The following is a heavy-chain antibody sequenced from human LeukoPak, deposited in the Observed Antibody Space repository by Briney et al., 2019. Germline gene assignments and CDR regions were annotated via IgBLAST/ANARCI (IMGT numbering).Heavy chain of an antibody. D-gene: IGHD3-3*01. CDR2: INHSGST. V-gene: IGHV4-34*01. Sequence: SETLSLTCAVYGGSFSGYYWSWIRQPPGKGLEWIGEINHSGSTIYNPSLKSRVTISVDTSKNQFSLKLSSVTAADTAVYYCARTRRFLEWLSRAINWFDPWGQGTLVTVSS. J-gene: IGHJ5*02. CDR3: ARTRRFLEWLSRAINWFDP. CDR1: GGSFSGYY.